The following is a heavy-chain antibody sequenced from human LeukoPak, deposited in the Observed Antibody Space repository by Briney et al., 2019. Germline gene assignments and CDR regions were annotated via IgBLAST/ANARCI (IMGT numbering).Heavy chain of an antibody. J-gene: IGHJ4*02. Sequence: PGGSLRPSYAASAFTFSSYGMHCARQPPGKGLEWLAVISYEGSNKYYAASVKGRFTISRDNSKNTLYLQMNSLRAEDTAVYYCTKIPADYGGNSGNFDYWGQGTLVTVSS. V-gene: IGHV3-30*18. CDR1: AFTFSSYG. D-gene: IGHD4-23*01. CDR3: TKIPADYGGNSGNFDY. CDR2: ISYEGSNK.